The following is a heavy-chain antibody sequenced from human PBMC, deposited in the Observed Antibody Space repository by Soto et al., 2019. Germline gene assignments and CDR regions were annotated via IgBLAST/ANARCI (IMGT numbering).Heavy chain of an antibody. J-gene: IGHJ4*02. Sequence: QVQLVQSGAEVKKPGASVKVSCKASGYTFVNYDINWVRQATGQGLEWMGWMNPNTGNTGCAQKFQGRVTMTRNTSMSTGYMELSSLRSEDTAVYYCVRAIRQWRVDTQRYYFDFWGQGALVTVSS. D-gene: IGHD6-19*01. CDR3: VRAIRQWRVDTQRYYFDF. V-gene: IGHV1-8*01. CDR2: MNPNTGNT. CDR1: GYTFVNYD.